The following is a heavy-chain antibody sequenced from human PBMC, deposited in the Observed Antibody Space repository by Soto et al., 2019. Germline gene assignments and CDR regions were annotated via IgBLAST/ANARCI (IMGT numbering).Heavy chain of an antibody. V-gene: IGHV3-74*01. D-gene: IGHD4-17*01. CDR3: TTVFEY. J-gene: IGHJ4*02. CDR2: IDGVGAGT. CDR1: GFTFTNYW. Sequence: EVQLVQSGGGSVQPGGSLRLSCAASGFTFTNYWMHWVRQVPGKGLVWVSRIDGVGAGTSYSDFVRGRFTISRDNAENMLFLQMNSLSAEDTAVYYCTTVFEYWCKGTLVTVSS.